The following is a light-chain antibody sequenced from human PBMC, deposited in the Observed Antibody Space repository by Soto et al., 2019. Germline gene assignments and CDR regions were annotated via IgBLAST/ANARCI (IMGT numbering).Light chain of an antibody. CDR3: GSHTAGSTRV. Sequence: QSALTQPASVSGSPGQSIAISCTGTSSDVGAYDYVSWYQQHPDRAPRLVIYEVSNRPSGVANRFAGAKSVSTAALTICGVQAEEEADYYCGSHTAGSTRVFGTGTKVTVL. V-gene: IGLV2-14*03. CDR2: EVS. CDR1: SSDVGAYDY. J-gene: IGLJ1*01.